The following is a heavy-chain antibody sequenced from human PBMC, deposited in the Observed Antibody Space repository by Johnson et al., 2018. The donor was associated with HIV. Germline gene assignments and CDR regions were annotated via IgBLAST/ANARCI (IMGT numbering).Heavy chain of an antibody. CDR2: IRNDGINK. CDR1: AFTFSSYG. V-gene: IGHV3-30*02. J-gene: IGHJ3*02. Sequence: QVQLVESGGGVVQPGGSLRLSCAASAFTFSSYGMHWVRQAPGKGLEWVAFIRNDGINKYYADSVKGRFTISRDNSKNTLYLQMNSLRTEDTAVYYCARGPRVSMRVVLDIWGQGTMVTVSS. CDR3: ARGPRVSMRVVLDI. D-gene: IGHD2/OR15-2a*01.